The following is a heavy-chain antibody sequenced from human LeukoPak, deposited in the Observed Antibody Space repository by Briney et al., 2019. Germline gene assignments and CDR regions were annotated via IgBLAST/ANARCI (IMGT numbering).Heavy chain of an antibody. Sequence: ASVEVSCKASGGTFSSYAIGWVRQAPGQGLEWMGRIIPTFGTANYAQKFQGRVTITTDESTSTAYMELSSLRSEDTAVYYCARANDDDSSGYHTSWFDPWGQGTLVTVSS. CDR2: IIPTFGTA. CDR1: GGTFSSYA. CDR3: ARANDDDSSGYHTSWFDP. D-gene: IGHD3-22*01. V-gene: IGHV1-69*05. J-gene: IGHJ5*02.